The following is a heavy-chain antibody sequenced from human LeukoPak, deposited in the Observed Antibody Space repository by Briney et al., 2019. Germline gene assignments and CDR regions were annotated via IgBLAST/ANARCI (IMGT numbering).Heavy chain of an antibody. Sequence: PGGSLRLSCAASGFTFDDYGMSWVRQAPGKGLEWVSGINWNGGSTGYADSVKGRFTISRDNAKKSLYLQMNSLRAEDTAVYYCARDQGVYCSGGSCTAFDIWGQGTMVTVSS. CDR1: GFTFDDYG. V-gene: IGHV3-20*04. CDR3: ARDQGVYCSGGSCTAFDI. CDR2: INWNGGST. J-gene: IGHJ3*02. D-gene: IGHD2-15*01.